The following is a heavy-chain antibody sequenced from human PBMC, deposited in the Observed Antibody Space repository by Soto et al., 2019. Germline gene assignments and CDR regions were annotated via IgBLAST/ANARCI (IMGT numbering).Heavy chain of an antibody. CDR2: VSSYNGNT. CDR1: GYAFTNYG. J-gene: IGHJ4*02. CDR3: ARDETGTTPFDY. D-gene: IGHD1-7*01. V-gene: IGHV1-18*01. Sequence: QVHLVQSGAEVRTPGTSVRVSCKASGYAFTNYGFSWVRQAPGQGLEWIGWVSSYNGNTNYARSLQGRVTLTTDTSTNTAYMVLRNLRSEDTAVYYCARDETGTTPFDYWGQGTLVTVSS.